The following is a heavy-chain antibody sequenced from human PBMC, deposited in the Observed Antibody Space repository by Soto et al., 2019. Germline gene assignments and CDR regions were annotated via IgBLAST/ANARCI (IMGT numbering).Heavy chain of an antibody. J-gene: IGHJ4*02. Sequence: QVQLVESGGGVVQPGRSLRLSCAASGFTFSVYGMHWVRQAPGKGLEWVAVIWADGSSKYYADSVKGRFTISSYNSKNTLSNQMNSLRAEDTAVDFCARDTLNMGVSNGNYFDYWGQGTLVTVSS. CDR2: IWADGSSK. CDR1: GFTFSVYG. V-gene: IGHV3-33*01. CDR3: ARDTLNMGVSNGNYFDY. D-gene: IGHD3-10*01.